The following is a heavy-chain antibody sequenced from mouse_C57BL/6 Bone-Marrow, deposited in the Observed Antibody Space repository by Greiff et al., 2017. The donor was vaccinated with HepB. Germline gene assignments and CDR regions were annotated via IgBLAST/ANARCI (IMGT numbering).Heavy chain of an antibody. D-gene: IGHD2-2*01. Sequence: EVMLVESGGGLVKPGGSLKLSCAASGFTFSSYTMSWVRQTPEKRLEWVATSSGGGGNTYYPDSVKGRFTISRDNAKNTLYLQMSSLRSEDTALYYCARQGLRLYYYAMDYWGQGTSVTVSS. V-gene: IGHV5-9*01. CDR2: SSGGGGNT. J-gene: IGHJ4*01. CDR1: GFTFSSYT. CDR3: ARQGLRLYYYAMDY.